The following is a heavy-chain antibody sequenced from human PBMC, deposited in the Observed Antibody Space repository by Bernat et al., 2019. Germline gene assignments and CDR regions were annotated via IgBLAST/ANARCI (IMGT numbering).Heavy chain of an antibody. J-gene: IGHJ4*02. CDR2: INIDGTTT. V-gene: IGHV3-74*01. CDR3: VRDPNRRLDY. D-gene: IGHD1/OR15-1a*01. CDR1: GFTFRDYW. Sequence: EVQLAESGGGLVQPGGSLRLSCAASGFTFRDYWMAWVRQAPGKGPVWVSRINIDGTTTNYADSVKGRFTMYRDNAKNTVYLQMNSLRAEDTAVYYCVRDPNRRLDYWGQGTQVTVSP.